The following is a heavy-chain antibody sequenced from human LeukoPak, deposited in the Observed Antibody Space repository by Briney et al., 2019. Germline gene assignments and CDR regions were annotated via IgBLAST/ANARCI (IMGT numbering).Heavy chain of an antibody. V-gene: IGHV1-2*06. CDR3: ARVKSGYSSGWYRGYIDY. CDR1: GYTFTGYY. CDR2: INPNSGGT. Sequence: ASVKVSCKASGYTFTGYYMHWVRQAPGQGLEWMGRINPNSGGTNYAQKFQGRVTMTRDTSISTAYMELSRLRSDDTAAYYCARVKSGYSSGWYRGYIDYWGQGTLVTVSS. D-gene: IGHD6-19*01. J-gene: IGHJ4*02.